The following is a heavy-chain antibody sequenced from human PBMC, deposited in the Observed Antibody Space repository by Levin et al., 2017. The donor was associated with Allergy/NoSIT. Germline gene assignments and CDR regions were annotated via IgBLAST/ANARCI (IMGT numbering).Heavy chain of an antibody. D-gene: IGHD2-15*01. J-gene: IGHJ5*02. CDR3: TRDVGYCSGESCRNRFDP. V-gene: IGHV3-74*01. CDR2: INSDGSDT. Sequence: GESLKISCAASGFTFRTYQMHWVRQDPGKGLVWVSSINSDGSDTTYADSAKGRFTISRDNAKSTLYLQMTSLRAEDTAVYYCTRDVGYCSGESCRNRFDPWGQGTLVTVSS. CDR1: GFTFRTYQ.